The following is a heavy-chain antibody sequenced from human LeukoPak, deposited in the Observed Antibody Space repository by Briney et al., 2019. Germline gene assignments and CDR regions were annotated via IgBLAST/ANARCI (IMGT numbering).Heavy chain of an antibody. CDR1: GFTSSRLW. J-gene: IGHJ4*02. Sequence: GGSLRLSCVASGFTSSRLWMNWVRQAPGKGLEWVANIKQDGSEKYYVDSVKGRFTISRDNSKNTLYVQMNSLRAEDTAIYYCAKSRSGSANWALRIFDNWGQGTLVTVSS. D-gene: IGHD3-10*01. CDR3: AKSRSGSANWALRIFDN. CDR2: IKQDGSEK. V-gene: IGHV3-7*05.